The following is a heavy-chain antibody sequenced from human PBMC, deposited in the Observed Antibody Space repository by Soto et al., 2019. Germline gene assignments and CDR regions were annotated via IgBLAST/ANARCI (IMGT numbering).Heavy chain of an antibody. V-gene: IGHV1-3*01. CDR1: GYTFTSYA. CDR3: ARIGGSSWYGLGYFDY. CDR2: INAGNGNT. J-gene: IGHJ4*02. Sequence: ASVKVSCKASGYTFTSYAMHWVRQAPGQRLEWMGWINAGNGNTKYSQKFQGRVTITRDTSASTAYMELSSLRSEETAVYYCARIGGSSWYGLGYFDYWGQGTLVTVSS. D-gene: IGHD6-13*01.